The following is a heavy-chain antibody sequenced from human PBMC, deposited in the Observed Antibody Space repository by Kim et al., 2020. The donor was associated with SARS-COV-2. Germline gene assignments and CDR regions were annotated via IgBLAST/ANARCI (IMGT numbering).Heavy chain of an antibody. J-gene: IGHJ4*02. V-gene: IGHV5-10-1*01. D-gene: IGHD2-15*01. CDR3: ARGAYCSGGSCWFDY. Sequence: PSFQGHVTISADKSISTAYLQWSSLKASDTAMYYCARGAYCSGGSCWFDYWGQGTLVTVSS.